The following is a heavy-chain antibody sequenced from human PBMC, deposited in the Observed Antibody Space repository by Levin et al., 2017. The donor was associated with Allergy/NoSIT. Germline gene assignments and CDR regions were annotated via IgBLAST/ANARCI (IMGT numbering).Heavy chain of an antibody. D-gene: IGHD2-15*01. CDR1: GFTFSSYG. V-gene: IGHV3-33*01. CDR2: IWYDGSNK. J-gene: IGHJ5*02. CDR3: ARDPGGYCSGGSCYSEEDSNWFDP. Sequence: GASVKVSCAASGFTFSSYGMHWVRQAPGKGLEWVAVIWYDGSNKYYADSVKGRFTISRDNSKNTLYLQMNSLRAEDTAVYYCARDPGGYCSGGSCYSEEDSNWFDPWGQGTLVTVSS.